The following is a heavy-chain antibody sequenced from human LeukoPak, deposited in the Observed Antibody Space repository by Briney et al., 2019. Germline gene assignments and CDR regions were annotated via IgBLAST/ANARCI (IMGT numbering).Heavy chain of an antibody. CDR3: ARDSSANWGSVGFDY. CDR2: ISSSSSYI. CDR1: GFTFSSYS. V-gene: IGHV3-21*01. Sequence: PGGSLRLSCAASGFTFSSYSMNWVRQAPGKGLEWVSSISSSSSYIYYADSMKGRFTISRDNAKNSLYLQMNSLRAEDTAVYYCARDSSANWGSVGFDYWGQGTLVTVSS. D-gene: IGHD7-27*01. J-gene: IGHJ4*02.